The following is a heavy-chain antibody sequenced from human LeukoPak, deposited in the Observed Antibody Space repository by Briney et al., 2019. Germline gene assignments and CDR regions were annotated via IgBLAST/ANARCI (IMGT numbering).Heavy chain of an antibody. CDR2: VSVEGIGR. D-gene: IGHD4-11*01. CDR1: GFTFSSYT. CDR3: ATVTKVDFDY. Sequence: GGSLRLSFAASGFTFSSYTFYWFRQAPGKGLEWVASVSVEGIGRYFPGSVEGRFAISRDDSKKSVFLQMSNLRPEDTAVYFCATVTKVDFDYWGQGTLVTVSS. V-gene: IGHV3-30*09. J-gene: IGHJ4*02.